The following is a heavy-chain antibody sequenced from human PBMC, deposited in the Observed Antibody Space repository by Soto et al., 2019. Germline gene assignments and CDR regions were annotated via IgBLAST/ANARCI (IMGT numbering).Heavy chain of an antibody. CDR1: GGSFSGYY. J-gene: IGHJ4*02. CDR2: INHSGST. V-gene: IGHV4-34*01. CDR3: ARVKQGYYDSSGYYTH. Sequence: GTLALTCAVYGGSFSGYYWSGIRQPPGKGLEWIGEINHSGSTNYNPSLKSRVTISVDTSKNQFSLKLSSVTAADTAVYYCARVKQGYYDSSGYYTHWGQGTLVTVSS. D-gene: IGHD3-22*01.